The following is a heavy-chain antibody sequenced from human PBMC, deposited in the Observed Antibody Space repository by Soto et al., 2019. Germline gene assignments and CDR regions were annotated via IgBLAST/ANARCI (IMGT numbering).Heavy chain of an antibody. CDR2: IYWDDDK. CDR1: GFSLSTSGVG. V-gene: IGHV2-5*02. J-gene: IGHJ5*02. CDR3: AHRLGIGTSNWFDP. D-gene: IGHD3-16*01. Sequence: QITLKESGPTLVKPTQTLTLTCTFSGFSLSTSGVGVGWIRQPPGKALEWLALIYWDDDKRYSPSLKSRLNITKDTSKNQVVLTMTNMDPVDTAPYYCAHRLGIGTSNWFDPWGQGTLVTVSS.